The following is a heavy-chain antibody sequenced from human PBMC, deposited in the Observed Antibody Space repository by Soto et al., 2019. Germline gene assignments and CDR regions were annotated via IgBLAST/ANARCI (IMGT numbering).Heavy chain of an antibody. CDR2: IKHSGST. D-gene: IGHD5-18*01. J-gene: IGHJ4*02. V-gene: IGHV4-34*01. Sequence: QVQLQQWGAGLLKPSETLSLTCAVYGGSFNGYYWTWIRQPPGKGLEWIGEIKHSGSTNYNPSLKSRVTISVDTSKNPFPLNLTSVTAADTAAYYCARGTFRGDSYGYYFDYWGQGALVTVSS. CDR3: ARGTFRGDSYGYYFDY. CDR1: GGSFNGYY.